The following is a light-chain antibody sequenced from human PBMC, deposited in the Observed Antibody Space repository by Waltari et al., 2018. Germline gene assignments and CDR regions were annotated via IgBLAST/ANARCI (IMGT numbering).Light chain of an antibody. CDR1: QSVLYSSKNKNY. Sequence: DIVMTQSPDSLAVSPGERATINCKSSQSVLYSSKNKNYLAWYQQKPGQPPKLLIYWASTRESGVPGRFSGSGSGTDFTLTVSSLQAEDVAVYYCQQYYSTPYTFGQGTKLEIK. CDR2: WAS. J-gene: IGKJ2*01. V-gene: IGKV4-1*01. CDR3: QQYYSTPYT.